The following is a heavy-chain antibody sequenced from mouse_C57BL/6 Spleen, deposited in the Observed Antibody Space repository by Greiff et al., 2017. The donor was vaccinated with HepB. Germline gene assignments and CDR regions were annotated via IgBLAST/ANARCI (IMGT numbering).Heavy chain of an antibody. J-gene: IGHJ4*01. CDR2: ISSGSSTI. V-gene: IGHV5-17*01. D-gene: IGHD1-1*02. Sequence: DVKLVESGGGLVKPGGSLKLSCAASGFTFSDYGMHWVRQAPEKGLEWVAYISSGSSTIYYADTVKGRFTISRDNAKNTLFLQMTSLRSEDTAMYYCARPRWLGAMDYWGQGTSVTVSS. CDR3: ARPRWLGAMDY. CDR1: GFTFSDYG.